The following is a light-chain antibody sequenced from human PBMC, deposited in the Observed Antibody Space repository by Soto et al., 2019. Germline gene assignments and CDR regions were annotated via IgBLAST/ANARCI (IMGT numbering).Light chain of an antibody. CDR2: GAS. J-gene: IGKJ1*01. V-gene: IGKV3-20*01. CDR3: QQDGSLPTT. CDR1: QSVTSSY. Sequence: EIVFTQSPGTLSLSPGERATLSCRASQSVTSSYLAWWQQKPGQAPRLLIYGASSRATGIPDRFSGSGSGTDFTLTISRLEPEDFAVYFCQQDGSLPTTFGQGTKVDIK.